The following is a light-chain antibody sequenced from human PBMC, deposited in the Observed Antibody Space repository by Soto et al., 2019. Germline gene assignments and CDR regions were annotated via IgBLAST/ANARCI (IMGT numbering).Light chain of an antibody. CDR1: QSVSSSY. Sequence: EIVLTQSPGTLSLSPGERATLSCRASQSVSSSYLAWYQQKPGQAPRLPIYGASSRATGIPDRFSGSGSGTDFTLTISNLQPEDFATYYCQQLNAYPLTFGQGTRLEIK. CDR3: QQLNAYPLT. V-gene: IGKV3D-20*02. J-gene: IGKJ5*01. CDR2: GAS.